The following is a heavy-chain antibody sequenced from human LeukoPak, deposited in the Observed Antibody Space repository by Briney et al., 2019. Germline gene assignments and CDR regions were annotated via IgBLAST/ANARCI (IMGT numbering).Heavy chain of an antibody. D-gene: IGHD3-16*01. V-gene: IGHV3-23*01. Sequence: PGGSLRLSCAASGFTFSNYWMSWVRQAPGKGLECVSGIAGSGVGPSYADSVKGRFTISRDNSKNTLYLEMSSLRVEDTAIYYCAKWPEGAMDYFDYWGQGTLVTVSS. CDR3: AKWPEGAMDYFDY. J-gene: IGHJ4*02. CDR2: IAGSGVGP. CDR1: GFTFSNYW.